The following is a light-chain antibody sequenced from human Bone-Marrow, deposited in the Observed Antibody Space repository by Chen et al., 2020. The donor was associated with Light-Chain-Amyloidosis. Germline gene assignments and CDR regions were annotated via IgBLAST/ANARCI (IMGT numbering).Light chain of an antibody. CDR1: NIGSTS. J-gene: IGLJ3*02. V-gene: IGLV3-21*02. Sequence: SYVLTPPSSVSVATAQTATIACGGNNIGSTSVHWYQQPPGQAPLLVVYDDSDRPSGIPGRLSGSNSGNTATLTISRVEAGDEADYYCQVWDRSSDRPVFGGGTKLTVL. CDR3: QVWDRSSDRPV. CDR2: DDS.